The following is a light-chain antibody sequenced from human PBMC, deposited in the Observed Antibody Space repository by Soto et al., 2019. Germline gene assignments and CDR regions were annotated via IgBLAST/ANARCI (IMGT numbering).Light chain of an antibody. J-gene: IGKJ1*01. CDR2: DAS. Sequence: RMTLSAAALSASVGDRVTITCRASQSISSWLAWYQQKPGKAPKLLIYDASSLESGVPSRFSGSGSGTEFTLTISSLQPDDFATYYCQQYDSYSWTFGQGTKVDIK. CDR3: QQYDSYSWT. CDR1: QSISSW. V-gene: IGKV1-5*01.